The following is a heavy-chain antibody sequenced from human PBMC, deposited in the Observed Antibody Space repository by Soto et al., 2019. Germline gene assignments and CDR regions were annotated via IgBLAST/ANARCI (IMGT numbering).Heavy chain of an antibody. CDR1: GRSISSGENF. D-gene: IGHD1-26*01. Sequence: QVQLQESGPGLVKPSQTLSLTCTVSGRSISSGENFWNWIRQSPGKGLEWIGYIHHSGSTYYTPPLKSRLTTSVDTSKDQISLTLNSVTAADTALYYCARDTGTYPYYFDCWGQGTLVTVSS. V-gene: IGHV4-30-4*01. CDR3: ARDTGTYPYYFDC. J-gene: IGHJ4*02. CDR2: IHHSGST.